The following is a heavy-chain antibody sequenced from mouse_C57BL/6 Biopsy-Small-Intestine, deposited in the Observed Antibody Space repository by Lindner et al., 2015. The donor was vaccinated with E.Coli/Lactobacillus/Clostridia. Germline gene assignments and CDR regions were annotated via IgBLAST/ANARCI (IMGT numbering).Heavy chain of an antibody. D-gene: IGHD2-3*01. CDR1: GYAFNNYL. J-gene: IGHJ3*01. CDR2: INPGSGAT. CDR3: ARREDGYYAWFAY. Sequence: VQLQESGAELVRPGTSVKVSCKASGYAFNNYLIEWVKQRPGQGLEWFGVINPGSGATNYNEKFKGKATLTADKSSSTAYMQLSSLTSEDSAVYFCARREDGYYAWFAYWGQGTLVTVSA. V-gene: IGHV1-54*01.